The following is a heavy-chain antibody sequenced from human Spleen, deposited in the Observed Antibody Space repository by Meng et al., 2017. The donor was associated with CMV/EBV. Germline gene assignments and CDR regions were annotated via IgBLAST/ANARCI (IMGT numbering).Heavy chain of an antibody. Sequence: VSCKTSGYIFTKYYLHWIRQAPGQGPEWIGVIDPNIGSTVYAQKFQGRITVTRDTSTGTLYMEMSSLRSEDMAFYYCARLGPGTKDYWGQGTLVTVSS. CDR1: GYIFTKYY. CDR3: ARLGPGTKDY. CDR2: IDPNIGST. J-gene: IGHJ4*02. D-gene: IGHD1-7*01. V-gene: IGHV1-46*01.